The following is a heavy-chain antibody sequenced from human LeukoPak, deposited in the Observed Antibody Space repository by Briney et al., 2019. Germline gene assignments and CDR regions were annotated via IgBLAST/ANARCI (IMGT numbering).Heavy chain of an antibody. Sequence: ASVKVSCKASGYTFTSYYIHWVRQAPGQGLEWMGIINPSGGSTSYAQKFQGRVTVTRDMSTSTVYMELSSLRSEDTAVYYCARDERIAAAGTGIFDYWGQGTLVTVSS. CDR1: GYTFTSYY. V-gene: IGHV1-46*01. CDR3: ARDERIAAAGTGIFDY. J-gene: IGHJ4*02. D-gene: IGHD6-13*01. CDR2: INPSGGST.